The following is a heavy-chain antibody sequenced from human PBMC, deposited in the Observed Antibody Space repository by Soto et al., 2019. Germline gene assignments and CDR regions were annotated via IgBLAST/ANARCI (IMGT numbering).Heavy chain of an antibody. D-gene: IGHD2-2*01. Sequence: EVQLSESGGGLVQPGGSLRLSCVASGFTFSSYAMSCVRQAPGKGLEWVSAISGSGGSTYYADSVKGRFIISRENSKNTLYLQMNSLRVEDTAVDYCARPLAVAPAASFDAYFYYYYMEVWGKGTTVTVS. CDR2: ISGSGGST. CDR1: GFTFSSYA. CDR3: ARPLAVAPAASFDAYFYYYYMEV. J-gene: IGHJ6*03. V-gene: IGHV3-23*01.